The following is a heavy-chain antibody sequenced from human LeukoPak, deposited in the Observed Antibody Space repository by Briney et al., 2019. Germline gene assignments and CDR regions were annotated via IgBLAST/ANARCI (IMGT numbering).Heavy chain of an antibody. CDR3: ARDLDSSGWYFGPGGDAFDI. J-gene: IGHJ3*02. V-gene: IGHV4-4*07. CDR2: TYTSGST. CDR1: GGSISSYY. Sequence: DPSETLSLTCTVSGGSISSYYWSWIRQPAGKGLEWIGRTYTSGSTNYNPSLKSRVTMSVDTSKNQFSLKLSSVTAADTAVYYCARDLDSSGWYFGPGGDAFDIWGQGTMVTVSS. D-gene: IGHD6-19*01.